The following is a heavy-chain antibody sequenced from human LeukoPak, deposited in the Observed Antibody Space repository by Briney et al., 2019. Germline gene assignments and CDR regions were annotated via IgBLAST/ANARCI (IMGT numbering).Heavy chain of an antibody. CDR3: AKELVLPHFDY. D-gene: IGHD6-6*01. Sequence: PGGSLRLSCAASGFTFSSYGMHWVRQAPGKGLEWVAVISYDGSNKYYADSVKGRFTISRDNSKNTLYLQMNSLRAEDTAVYYCAKELVLPHFDYWGQGTLVTVSS. V-gene: IGHV3-30*18. J-gene: IGHJ4*02. CDR2: ISYDGSNK. CDR1: GFTFSSYG.